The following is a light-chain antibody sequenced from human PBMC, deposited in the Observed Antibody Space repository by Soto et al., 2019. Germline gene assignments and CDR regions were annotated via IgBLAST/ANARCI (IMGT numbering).Light chain of an antibody. V-gene: IGKV3-20*01. J-gene: IGKJ4*01. Sequence: EIVLTQSPGTLSLSPGEKATLSCKASQSVSRSYLAWYQQKFGQAPRLLIYGAFSRATGVPDRFSGSGSGTDFTLTISRLEPEDFAVYYCQQYASSPLTFGGGTKVDIK. CDR2: GAF. CDR3: QQYASSPLT. CDR1: QSVSRSY.